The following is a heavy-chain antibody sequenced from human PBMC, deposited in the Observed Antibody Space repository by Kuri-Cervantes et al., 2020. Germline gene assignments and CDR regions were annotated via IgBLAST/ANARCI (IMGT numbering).Heavy chain of an antibody. J-gene: IGHJ3*02. V-gene: IGHV1-69*10. D-gene: IGHD2-21*02. CDR3: ATDCASLHSDAFDI. Sequence: SVKVSCKASGYTFTSYGISWVRQAPGQGLEWMGRIIPNLGIANYAQKFQGRVTITADKSTSTAYMELSSLRSEDTAVYYCATDCASLHSDAFDIWGQGTMVTVSS. CDR2: IIPNLGIA. CDR1: GYTFTSYG.